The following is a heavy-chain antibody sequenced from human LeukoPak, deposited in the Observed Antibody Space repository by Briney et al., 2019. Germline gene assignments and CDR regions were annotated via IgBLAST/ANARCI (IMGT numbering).Heavy chain of an antibody. CDR3: ARDSGSYLGTDAFDI. Sequence: SETLSLTCAASGGSISSSNWWSWVRQPPGKGLEWIGEIYHSGSTNYNPSLKSRVTISVDKSKNQFSLKLSSVTAADTAVYYCARDSGSYLGTDAFDIWGQGTMVTVSS. V-gene: IGHV4-4*02. D-gene: IGHD1-26*01. CDR1: GGSISSSNW. J-gene: IGHJ3*02. CDR2: IYHSGST.